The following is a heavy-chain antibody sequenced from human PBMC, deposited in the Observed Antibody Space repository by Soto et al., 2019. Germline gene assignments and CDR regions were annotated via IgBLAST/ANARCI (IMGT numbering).Heavy chain of an antibody. CDR1: GYTFTGYY. CDR3: ASGGSSSVDEY. Sequence: ASVKVSCKASGYTFTGYYMHWVRQAPGQGLEWMGWINPNSGDTKYAQTFQGRVTMTRDTSISTAYMELSSLRSDDTAVYYCASGGSSSVDEYWGQGTLVTVSS. D-gene: IGHD6-6*01. CDR2: INPNSGDT. V-gene: IGHV1-2*02. J-gene: IGHJ4*02.